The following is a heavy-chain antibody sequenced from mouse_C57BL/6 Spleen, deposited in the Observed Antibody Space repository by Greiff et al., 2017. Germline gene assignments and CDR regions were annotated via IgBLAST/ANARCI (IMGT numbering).Heavy chain of an antibody. Sequence: EVQLQQSGPELVKPGASVKIPCKASGYTFTDYNMDWVKQSHGKSLEWIGDINPNNGGTIYNQKFKGKATLTVDKSSSTAYMELRSLTSEDTAVXYCARVEGKYYYGSRRDYAMDYWGQGTSVTVSS. CDR3: ARVEGKYYYGSRRDYAMDY. D-gene: IGHD1-1*01. V-gene: IGHV1-18*01. J-gene: IGHJ4*01. CDR2: INPNNGGT. CDR1: GYTFTDYN.